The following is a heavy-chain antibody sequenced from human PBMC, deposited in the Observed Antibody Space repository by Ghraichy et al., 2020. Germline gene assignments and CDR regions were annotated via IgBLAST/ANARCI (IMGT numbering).Heavy chain of an antibody. V-gene: IGHV4-61*02. Sequence: SETLSLTCTVSGGSISSGSYYWSWIRQPAGKGLEWIGRIYTSGSTNYNPSLKSRVTISVDTSKNQFSLKLSSVTAADTAVYYCARDRADSGYGYYFDYWGQGTLVTVSS. D-gene: IGHD5-12*01. CDR2: IYTSGST. CDR3: ARDRADSGYGYYFDY. J-gene: IGHJ4*02. CDR1: GGSISSGSYY.